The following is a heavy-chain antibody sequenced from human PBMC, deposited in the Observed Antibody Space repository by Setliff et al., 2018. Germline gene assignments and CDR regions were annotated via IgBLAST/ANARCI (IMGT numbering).Heavy chain of an antibody. Sequence: ASVKVSCKASGYTFTSYAIHWVRRAPGQRLEWMGWINAGNGNTKYSQEFQDRVTITRDTSASIAFMELSSLRSEDMAVYYCARSGGSNWQTKLDYWGQGTLVTVSS. J-gene: IGHJ4*02. CDR2: INAGNGNT. CDR3: ARSGGSNWQTKLDY. V-gene: IGHV1-3*03. CDR1: GYTFTSYA. D-gene: IGHD2-15*01.